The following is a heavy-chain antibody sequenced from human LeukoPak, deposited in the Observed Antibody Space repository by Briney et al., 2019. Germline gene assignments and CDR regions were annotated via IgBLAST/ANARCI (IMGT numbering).Heavy chain of an antibody. CDR1: GGTFSSYT. J-gene: IGHJ4*02. V-gene: IGHV1-69*02. CDR3: ARARRSSGSYSDY. CDR2: IIPILGIA. Sequence: SVKVSCKASGGTFSSYTISWVRQAPGQGLEWMGRIIPILGIANYAQKFQGRVTITADNSTSTAYMELSSLRSEDTAVYYCARARRSSGSYSDYWGQGTLVTVSS. D-gene: IGHD3-10*01.